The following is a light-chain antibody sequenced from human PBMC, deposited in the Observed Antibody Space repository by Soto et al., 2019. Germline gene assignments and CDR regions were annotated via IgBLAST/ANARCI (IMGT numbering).Light chain of an antibody. CDR2: GAS. Sequence: EIVLTQSPGTLSLSPGERATLSCRASQSVTSSYLTWYQQKPGQAPRLLIYGASSRATGIPDRFSGSGSGTDSTLSISRLEPEDFAVYYCQQYGSSPLLTFGGVTKVEIK. J-gene: IGKJ4*01. CDR3: QQYGSSPLLT. V-gene: IGKV3-20*01. CDR1: QSVTSSY.